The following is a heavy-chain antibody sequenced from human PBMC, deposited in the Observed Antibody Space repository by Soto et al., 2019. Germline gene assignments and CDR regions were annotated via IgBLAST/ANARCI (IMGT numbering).Heavy chain of an antibody. CDR2: IRSKAYGGTT. CDR1: GFTFGDYA. D-gene: IGHD2-21*02. CDR3: TRSGNSFHYYYGMDV. Sequence: GGSLRLSCTASGFTFGDYAMSWFRQAPGKGLEWVGFIRSKAYGGTTEYAASVKGRFTISRDDSKSIAYLQMNSLKTEDAAVYYCTRSGNSFHYYYGMDVRGQGTTVTVSS. V-gene: IGHV3-49*03. J-gene: IGHJ6*02.